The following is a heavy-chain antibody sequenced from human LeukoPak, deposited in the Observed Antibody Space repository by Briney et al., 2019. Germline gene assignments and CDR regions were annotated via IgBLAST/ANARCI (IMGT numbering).Heavy chain of an antibody. V-gene: IGHV3-23*01. CDR2: ISGSGGST. Sequence: GGSLRLSCAASGFTFSRYNMNWVRQAPGKGLEWVSAISGSGGSTYYADSGKGRFTISRDNSKNTLYLKMNSLRAEDTAVYYCVVGDFLFDSWGQGTLVTVSS. CDR1: GFTFSRYN. CDR3: VVGDFLFDS. D-gene: IGHD2-21*01. J-gene: IGHJ4*02.